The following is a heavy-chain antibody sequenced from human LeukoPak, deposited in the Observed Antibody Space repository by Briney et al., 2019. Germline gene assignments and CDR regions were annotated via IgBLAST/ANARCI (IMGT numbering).Heavy chain of an antibody. Sequence: SETLSLTCAVYGGSFSDFSWSWIRQSPGKGLEGIGDINHSGSTNYNPSLKSRVTISVDTSKNQFSLRLSSVTAADTAVYYCARPSVSGPDAFDTWGQGTMVAVSS. CDR3: ARPSVSGPDAFDT. J-gene: IGHJ3*02. CDR1: GGSFSDFS. CDR2: INHSGST. D-gene: IGHD6-19*01. V-gene: IGHV4-34*01.